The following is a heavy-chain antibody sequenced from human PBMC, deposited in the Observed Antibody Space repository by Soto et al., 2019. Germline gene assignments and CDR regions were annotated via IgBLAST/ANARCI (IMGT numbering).Heavy chain of an antibody. Sequence: SVKVSCKASGGTFSSYTISWVRQAPGQGLEWMGRIIPILGIANYAQKFQGRVTITADKSTSTAYMELSSLRSEDTAVYYCARESSGGSSSFDYWGQGTLVTVSS. CDR3: ARESSGGSSSFDY. CDR1: GGTFSSYT. CDR2: IIPILGIA. J-gene: IGHJ4*02. D-gene: IGHD2-15*01. V-gene: IGHV1-69*04.